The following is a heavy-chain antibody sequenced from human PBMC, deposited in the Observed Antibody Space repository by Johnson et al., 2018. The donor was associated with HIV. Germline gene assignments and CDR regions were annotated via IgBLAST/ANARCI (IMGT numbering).Heavy chain of an antibody. V-gene: IGHV3-23*04. Sequence: VQLVESGGGVVQPGGSLRLSCAASGFTFTTSAMSWVRQAPGKGLEWVSAISGSGGSTYYADSVKGRFTISRDNSKKTLYLQMNSLRAEDTAVYYCARSRDCSGGSCPDAFDIWGQGTMVTVSS. J-gene: IGHJ3*02. CDR1: GFTFTTSA. CDR3: ARSRDCSGGSCPDAFDI. D-gene: IGHD2-15*01. CDR2: ISGSGGST.